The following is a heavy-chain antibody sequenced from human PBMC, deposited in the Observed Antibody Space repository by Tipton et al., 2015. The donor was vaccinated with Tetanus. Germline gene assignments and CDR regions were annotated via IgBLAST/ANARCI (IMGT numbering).Heavy chain of an antibody. J-gene: IGHJ1*01. CDR1: GDSVSGYY. Sequence: LRLSCTVSGDSVSGYYWSWIRRPPGKGLEWVGYVYYTGDTNYNPSLKSRVTISMDRSENQISLKMTSVTAAETAVYYCAGVTAQRTELYFEHWGQGTQITVSS. D-gene: IGHD2-8*02. CDR3: AGVTAQRTELYFEH. V-gene: IGHV4-59*02. CDR2: VYYTGDT.